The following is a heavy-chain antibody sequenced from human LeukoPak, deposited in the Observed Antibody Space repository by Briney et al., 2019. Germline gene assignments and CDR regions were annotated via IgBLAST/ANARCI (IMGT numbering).Heavy chain of an antibody. Sequence: SETLSLTCTVSGYSISSGYYWGWIRQPPGKGLEWIGSIYHSGSTYYNPSLKSRVTISVDTSKNQFSLKLSSVTAADTAVYYCARPLSGYDYSPFDYWGQGTLVTVSS. J-gene: IGHJ4*02. CDR1: GYSISSGYY. CDR3: ARPLSGYDYSPFDY. CDR2: IYHSGST. V-gene: IGHV4-38-2*02. D-gene: IGHD5-12*01.